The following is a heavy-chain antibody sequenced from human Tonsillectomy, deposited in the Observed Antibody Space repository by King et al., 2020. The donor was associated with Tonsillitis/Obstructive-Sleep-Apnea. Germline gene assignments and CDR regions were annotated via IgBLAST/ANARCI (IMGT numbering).Heavy chain of an antibody. Sequence: VTLKESGPALVKPTQTLTLTCTFSGFSLTTSGMCVSWIRQPPGKALEWLARIDWEDTKDYSASLKTRLTISKDTTKRQVVLTMTNIDPVDTATYYCAQKYGDPQIYTDVWGKGNTVTVSS. CDR1: GFSLTTSGMC. CDR2: IDWEDTK. V-gene: IGHV2-70*11. D-gene: IGHD4-17*01. CDR3: AQKYGDPQIYTDV. J-gene: IGHJ6*03.